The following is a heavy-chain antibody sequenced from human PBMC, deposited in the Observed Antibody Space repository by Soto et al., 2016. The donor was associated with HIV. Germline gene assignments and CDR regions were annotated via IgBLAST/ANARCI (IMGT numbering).Heavy chain of an antibody. CDR1: GFSINDHY. J-gene: IGHJ2*01. CDR3: TTAGYSSSWYDFRAPSYWYFDL. Sequence: EVQLVESGGGLVQPGGSLRLSCAASGFSINDHYVGWVRQAPGKGLEWVGRIKSKTDGGTTDYAAPVKGRFTISRDDSKNXLYLQMNSLKTEDTAVYYCTTAGYSSSWYDFRAPSYWYFDLWGRGTLVTVSS. CDR2: IKSKTDGGTT. D-gene: IGHD6-13*01. V-gene: IGHV3-15*01.